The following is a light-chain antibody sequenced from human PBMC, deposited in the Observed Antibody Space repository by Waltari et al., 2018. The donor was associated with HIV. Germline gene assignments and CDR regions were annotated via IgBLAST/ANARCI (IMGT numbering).Light chain of an antibody. CDR3: QSYDRTSHV. V-gene: IGLV6-57*03. CDR1: SDSIASNY. CDR2: EDS. Sequence: NFMLTQPHSVSESPEKTVTISCTRSSDSIASNYVQWYQQHPDSAPIIVIYEDSQRPAGVPDRFSGSVDSSSNSASLTISGLKTEDEADYYCQSYDRTSHVFGGGTKLTVL. J-gene: IGLJ3*02.